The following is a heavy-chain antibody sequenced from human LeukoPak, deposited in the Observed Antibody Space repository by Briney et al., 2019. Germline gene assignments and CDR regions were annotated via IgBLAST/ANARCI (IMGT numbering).Heavy chain of an antibody. J-gene: IGHJ4*02. V-gene: IGHV1-69*06. Sequence: ASVKVSCKASGGTFSSYAISWVRQAPGQGLEWMGGIIPIFGTANYAQKFQGRVTITADKSTSTAYMELSSLRAEDTAVYYCARGGFTDDSSGYYYTFDYWGQGTLVTVSS. D-gene: IGHD3-22*01. CDR1: GGTFSSYA. CDR2: IIPIFGTA. CDR3: ARGGFTDDSSGYYYTFDY.